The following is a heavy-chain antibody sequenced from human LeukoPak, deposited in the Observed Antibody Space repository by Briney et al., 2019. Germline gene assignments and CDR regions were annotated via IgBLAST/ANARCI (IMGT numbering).Heavy chain of an antibody. Sequence: GSLRLSCAASGFTFSSYAMHWVRQAPGKGLECVAVISYDGSNKYYADSVKGRFTISRDNSKNTLYLQMNSLRAEDTAVYYCARVGASYDILTPFDYWGQGTLVTVSS. D-gene: IGHD3-9*01. CDR2: ISYDGSNK. CDR1: GFTFSSYA. J-gene: IGHJ4*02. V-gene: IGHV3-30*04. CDR3: ARVGASYDILTPFDY.